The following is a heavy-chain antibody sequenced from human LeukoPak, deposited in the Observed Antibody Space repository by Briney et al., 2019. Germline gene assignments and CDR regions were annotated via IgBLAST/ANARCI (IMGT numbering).Heavy chain of an antibody. CDR2: ISSSSSYI. Sequence: GGSLRLSCAASGFTFSSYSMNWVRQAPGKGLEWVSSISSSSSYIYYADSVKGRFTISRDNAKNSLYLQMNSLRAEDTAVYYCARDSSSWYVHDFDYWGQGTLVTVSS. D-gene: IGHD6-13*01. J-gene: IGHJ4*02. V-gene: IGHV3-21*01. CDR3: ARDSSSWYVHDFDY. CDR1: GFTFSSYS.